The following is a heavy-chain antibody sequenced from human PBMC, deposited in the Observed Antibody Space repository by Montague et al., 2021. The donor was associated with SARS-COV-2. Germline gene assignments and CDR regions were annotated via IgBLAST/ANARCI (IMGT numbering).Heavy chain of an antibody. J-gene: IGHJ3*01. Sequence: SETLSLTCAVYGGSFSGYHWSWIRQPPGKGLEWIGEINHSGSTNYNPSLKSRVTISVDTSKNQFSLKLSSVTAADTAVDFCARGWAFDPWGQGRLVTVSS. CDR3: ARGWAFDP. CDR2: INHSGST. V-gene: IGHV4-34*01. CDR1: GGSFSGYH.